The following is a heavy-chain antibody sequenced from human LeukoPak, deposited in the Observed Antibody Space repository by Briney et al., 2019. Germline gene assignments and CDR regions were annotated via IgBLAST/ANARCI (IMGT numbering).Heavy chain of an antibody. Sequence: SQTLSLTCTVSGGSISSGDYYWSWIRQPPGTGLEWIGYIYYSGSTYYNPSLKSRVTISVDTSKNQFSLKLSSVTAADTAVYYRARGVTVTTSDAFDSWGQGTMVTVSS. CDR1: GGSISSGDYY. V-gene: IGHV4-30-4*01. D-gene: IGHD4-17*01. CDR2: IYYSGST. CDR3: ARGVTVTTSDAFDS. J-gene: IGHJ3*02.